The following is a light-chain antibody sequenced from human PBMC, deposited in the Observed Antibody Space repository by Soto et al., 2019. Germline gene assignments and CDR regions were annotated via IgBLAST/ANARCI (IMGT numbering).Light chain of an antibody. CDR1: SSNIGSNT. J-gene: IGLJ2*01. CDR2: SHN. Sequence: QCVLTQPPSGSGTPGQRVTISCSGSSSNIGSNTVNWYQQLPGTAPKLLIYSHNERPSGVPDRFSGSKSGTSASLAISGLQSEDEADYYCATWDDSLNGVVFGGGTKLTVL. V-gene: IGLV1-44*01. CDR3: ATWDDSLNGVV.